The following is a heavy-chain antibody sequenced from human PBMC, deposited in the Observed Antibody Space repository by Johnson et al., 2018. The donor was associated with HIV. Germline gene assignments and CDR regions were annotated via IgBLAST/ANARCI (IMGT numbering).Heavy chain of an antibody. V-gene: IGHV3-15*01. CDR3: AKGLAVAGTVDAFDI. CDR1: GFTFNNAW. Sequence: VQLVESGGGLVQPGGSLRLSCAASGFTFNNAWMSWVRQAPGKGLEWVGRIKSKTDGGTTDYAAPVKGRFTISRDDSKNTLYLQMNSLKTEDTAVYYCAKGLAVAGTVDAFDIWGQGTMVTVSS. CDR2: IKSKTDGGTT. J-gene: IGHJ3*02. D-gene: IGHD6-19*01.